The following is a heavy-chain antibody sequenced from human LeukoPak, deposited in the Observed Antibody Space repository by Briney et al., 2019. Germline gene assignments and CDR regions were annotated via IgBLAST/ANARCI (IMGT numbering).Heavy chain of an antibody. CDR3: ARERPVAGIETLDY. CDR2: INPNSGGT. V-gene: IGHV1-2*02. Sequence: ASVKVSCKASGYTFTGYYVHWVRQAPGQGLEWMGWINPNSGGTNYAQKLQGRVTMTTDTSTSTAYMELRSLRSDDTAVYYCARERPVAGIETLDYWGQGTLVTVSS. J-gene: IGHJ4*02. CDR1: GYTFTGYY. D-gene: IGHD6-19*01.